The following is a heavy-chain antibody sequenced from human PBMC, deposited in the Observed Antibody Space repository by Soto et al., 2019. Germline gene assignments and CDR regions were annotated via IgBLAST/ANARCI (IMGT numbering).Heavy chain of an antibody. J-gene: IGHJ4*02. CDR3: ARLLVLGGYDILTSYYEGGWVDS. Sequence: PSETLSLTCTVSGGSTTNSGYYWGWIRQSPGKGLEWIGSIYFSGATYYNPSLKSRVTISVDTSKNQFSLRLRSVTAADTATYYCARLLVLGGYDILTSYYEGGWVDSWGQGTLVTVSS. D-gene: IGHD3-9*01. CDR2: IYFSGAT. V-gene: IGHV4-39*01. CDR1: GGSTTNSGYY.